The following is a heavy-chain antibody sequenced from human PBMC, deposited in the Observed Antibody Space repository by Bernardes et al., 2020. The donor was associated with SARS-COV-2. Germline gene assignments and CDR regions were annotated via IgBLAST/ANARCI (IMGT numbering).Heavy chain of an antibody. D-gene: IGHD6-13*01. Sequence: GGSLRLSCAASELTVSTNYMTWVRQAPGRGLEWVSVLYSDGSTFYADSVKGRFTISRDNSKNTLYLQMNSLRAEDTAVYYCARAQLYSSSWRTDNWFDPWGQGTLGTVSS. V-gene: IGHV3-66*02. CDR2: LYSDGST. J-gene: IGHJ5*02. CDR1: ELTVSTNY. CDR3: ARAQLYSSSWRTDNWFDP.